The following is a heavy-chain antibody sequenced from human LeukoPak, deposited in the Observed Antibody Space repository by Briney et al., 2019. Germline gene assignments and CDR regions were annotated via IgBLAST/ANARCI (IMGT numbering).Heavy chain of an antibody. Sequence: GASVKVSCKASGGTFSSYAISWVRQAPGQGLEWMGGIIPIFGTANYAQKFQGGVTITTDESTSTAYMELSSLRSEDTAMYYCARVSPACDAFDIWGQGTMVTVSS. J-gene: IGHJ3*02. V-gene: IGHV1-69*05. CDR1: GGTFSSYA. CDR3: ARVSPACDAFDI. CDR2: IIPIFGTA.